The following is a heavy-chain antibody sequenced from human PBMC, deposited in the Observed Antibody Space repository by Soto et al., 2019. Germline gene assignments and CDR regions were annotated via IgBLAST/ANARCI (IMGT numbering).Heavy chain of an antibody. D-gene: IGHD3-22*01. Sequence: SVKISCKASGGTFSSYAISWVRQAPGQGLEWMGGIIPIFGTANYAQKFQGRVTITADESTSTAYMELSSLRSEDTAVYYCARDSSGYYPDAIDIWGQGTMVTVSS. CDR1: GGTFSSYA. V-gene: IGHV1-69*13. CDR2: IIPIFGTA. J-gene: IGHJ3*02. CDR3: ARDSSGYYPDAIDI.